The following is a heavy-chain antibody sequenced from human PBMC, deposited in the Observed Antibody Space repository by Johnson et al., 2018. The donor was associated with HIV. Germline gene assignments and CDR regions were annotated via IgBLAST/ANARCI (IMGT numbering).Heavy chain of an antibody. CDR3: ARGSTVTTLSGAFDI. Sequence: VQLVESGGGLVKPGGSLRLSCAASGFTFSDYYMSWIRQAPGKGLEWVSVIYSGGSTYYADSVKGRFTISRDNSKNTLYLQMNSLRADDTAVYYCARGSTVTTLSGAFDIWGQGTLVTVSS. D-gene: IGHD4-11*01. J-gene: IGHJ3*02. V-gene: IGHV3-66*01. CDR1: GFTFSDYY. CDR2: IYSGGST.